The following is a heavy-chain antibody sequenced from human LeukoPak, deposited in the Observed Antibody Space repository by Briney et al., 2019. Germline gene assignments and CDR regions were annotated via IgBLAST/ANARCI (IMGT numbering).Heavy chain of an antibody. CDR2: ISSNGGST. D-gene: IGHD6-6*01. CDR3: ARSPRSSIAARVGDTFDI. V-gene: IGHV3-64*01. J-gene: IGHJ3*02. CDR1: GFTFSSYA. Sequence: GGSLRLSCAASGFTFSSYAMHWVRQAPGKGLEYVSAISSNGGSTYYANSVKGRFTISRDNSKNTLYLQMGSLRAEDMAVYYCARSPRSSIAARVGDTFDIWSQGTMVTVSS.